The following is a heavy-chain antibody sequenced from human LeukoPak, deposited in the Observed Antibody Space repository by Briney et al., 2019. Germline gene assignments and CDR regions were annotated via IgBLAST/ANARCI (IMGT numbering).Heavy chain of an antibody. CDR3: AKSTVTTVVPWFDP. CDR1: GYTFSSYA. CDR2: ISGSGGST. Sequence: GGSLRLSCAASGYTFSSYAMSWVRQAPGKGMEWVSAISGSGGSTYYADSVKGRFTISRDNSKNTLYLQMNSLRAEDTAVYHCAKSTVTTVVPWFDPWGQGTLVTVSS. V-gene: IGHV3-23*01. D-gene: IGHD4-17*01. J-gene: IGHJ5*02.